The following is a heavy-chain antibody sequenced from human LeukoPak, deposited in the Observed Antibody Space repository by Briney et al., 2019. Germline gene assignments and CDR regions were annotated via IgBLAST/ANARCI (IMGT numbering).Heavy chain of an antibody. CDR3: ARSQCSSTSCYIAFDI. D-gene: IGHD2-2*02. CDR2: IYYSGST. J-gene: IGHJ3*02. Sequence: SETLSLTCTVSDGSISSSSYYWSWIRQPPGKGLEWIGYIYYSGSTNYNPSLKSRVTISVDTSKNQFSLKLSSVTAADTAVYYCARSQCSSTSCYIAFDIWGQGTMVTVSS. V-gene: IGHV4-61*01. CDR1: DGSISSSSYY.